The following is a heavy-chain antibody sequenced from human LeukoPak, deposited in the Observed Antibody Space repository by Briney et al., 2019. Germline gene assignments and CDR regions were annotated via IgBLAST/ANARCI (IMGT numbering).Heavy chain of an antibody. J-gene: IGHJ3*02. CDR2: IYYSGST. V-gene: IGHV4-39*01. Sequence: SETLSLTCTVSGGSISSSSYYWGWIRQPPGKGLEWIGSIYYSGSTYYNPSLKSRVTISVDTSKNQFSLKLSSVTAADTAVYYCASLEAMAEDAFDIWGQGTMVTVST. CDR1: GGSISSSSYY. D-gene: IGHD5-24*01. CDR3: ASLEAMAEDAFDI.